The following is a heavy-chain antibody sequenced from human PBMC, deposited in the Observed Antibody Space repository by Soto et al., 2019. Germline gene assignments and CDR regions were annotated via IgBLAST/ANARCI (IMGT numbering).Heavy chain of an antibody. CDR2: IYYSGST. D-gene: IGHD6-13*01. J-gene: IGHJ6*02. CDR1: GCSISSYY. CDR3: ARDRAAVYYYYGMDV. Sequence: SETLSLTCTVSGCSISSYYWSWIRQPPGKGLEWIGYIYYSGSTNYNPSLKSRVTISVDTSKNQFSLKLSSVTAADTAVYYCARDRAAVYYYYGMDVWGQGTTVTVSS. V-gene: IGHV4-59*01.